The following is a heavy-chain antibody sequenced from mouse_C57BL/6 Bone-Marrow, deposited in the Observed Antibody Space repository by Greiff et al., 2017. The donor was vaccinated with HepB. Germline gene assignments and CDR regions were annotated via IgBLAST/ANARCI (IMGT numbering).Heavy chain of an antibody. Sequence: VKLQQPGAELVKPGASVKMSCKASGYTFTSYWITWVKQRPGQGLEWIGDIYPGSGSTNYNEKFKSKATLTVDTSSSTAYMQLSSLTSEDSAVYHCARGWLRRRTWFAYWGQGTLVTVSA. J-gene: IGHJ3*01. D-gene: IGHD2-2*01. V-gene: IGHV1-55*01. CDR1: GYTFTSYW. CDR2: IYPGSGST. CDR3: ARGWLRRRTWFAY.